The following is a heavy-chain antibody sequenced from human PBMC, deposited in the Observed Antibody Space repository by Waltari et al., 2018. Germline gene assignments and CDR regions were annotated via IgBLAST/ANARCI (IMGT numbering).Heavy chain of an antibody. CDR1: GFTFSSYW. Sequence: EVQLVESGGGLVQPGGSLRLSCAASGFTFSSYWMTWVRQAPGKGLEWVANIKQDGSEKNYVDSVKGRFTISRDNAKNSLYLQMNSLRAEDMALYYCARELAYCGGDCYPGDAFDIWGQGTMVTVSS. CDR2: IKQDGSEK. D-gene: IGHD2-21*01. V-gene: IGHV3-7*03. J-gene: IGHJ3*02. CDR3: ARELAYCGGDCYPGDAFDI.